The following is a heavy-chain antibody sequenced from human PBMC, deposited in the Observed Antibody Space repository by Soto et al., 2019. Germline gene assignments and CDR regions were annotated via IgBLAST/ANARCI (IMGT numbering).Heavy chain of an antibody. V-gene: IGHV3-21*01. CDR3: ARDLAQMVQGYYYYGMDV. CDR1: GFTFSSYS. J-gene: IGHJ6*02. CDR2: ISSSSSYI. Sequence: EVQLVESGGGLVKPGGSLRLSCAASGFTFSSYSMNWVRQAPGKGLEWVSSISSSSSYIYYADSVKGRFTISRDNAKNSLYLQMNSLRAEDTAVYYCARDLAQMVQGYYYYGMDVWGQGTTVTVSS. D-gene: IGHD6-13*01.